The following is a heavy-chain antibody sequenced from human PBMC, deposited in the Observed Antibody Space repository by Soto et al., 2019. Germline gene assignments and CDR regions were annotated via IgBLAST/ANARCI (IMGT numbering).Heavy chain of an antibody. CDR1: GFTLSSYA. CDR2: ISKGGSNL. V-gene: IGHV3-30-3*01. Sequence: PGGSLRLSCAASGFTLSSYAIHWVRQAPGKGLEWVTVISKGGSNLYFADSVKGRFTISRDNSKNTLYLQMNSLRFEDTAVYYCAREVEYTSAFGISSSFDYWGQGTLVTAPQ. D-gene: IGHD6-19*01. CDR3: AREVEYTSAFGISSSFDY. J-gene: IGHJ4*02.